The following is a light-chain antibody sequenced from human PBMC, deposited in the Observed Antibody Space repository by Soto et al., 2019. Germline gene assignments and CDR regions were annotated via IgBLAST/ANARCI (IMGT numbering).Light chain of an antibody. V-gene: IGKV1-5*01. Sequence: DIQMTQSPSTLSAPVGDRVTITCRASQSITTWLAWYQQKPGKAPKLLIYDASSLESGVPSRFSGSGSGTEFTLTISSLQPDDFATYYCQQYDNLPYTFGQGTKLEIK. CDR2: DAS. CDR3: QQYDNLPYT. CDR1: QSITTW. J-gene: IGKJ2*01.